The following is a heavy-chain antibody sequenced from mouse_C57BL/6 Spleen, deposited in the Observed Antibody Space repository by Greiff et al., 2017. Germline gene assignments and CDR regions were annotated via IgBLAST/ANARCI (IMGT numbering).Heavy chain of an antibody. CDR1: GFTFSDYG. CDR2: ISSGSSTI. J-gene: IGHJ2*01. CDR3: ARNYGSSYVGYFDY. V-gene: IGHV5-17*01. D-gene: IGHD1-1*01. Sequence: DVMLVESGGGLVKPGGSLKLSCAASGFTFSDYGMHWVRQAPEKGLEWVAYISSGSSTIYYADTVKGRFTISRDNAKNTLFLQMTSLRSEDTAMYYCARNYGSSYVGYFDYWGQGTTLTVSS.